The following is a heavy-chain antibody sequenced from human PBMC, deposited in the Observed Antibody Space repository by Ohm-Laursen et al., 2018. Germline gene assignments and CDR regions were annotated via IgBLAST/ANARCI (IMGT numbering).Heavy chain of an antibody. Sequence: SETLSLTCTVSGGSISSYYWSWIRQPPGKGLEWIGYIYYSGSTNYNPSLKSRVTISVDTSKNQFSLKLSSVTAADTAVYYCARSKKGYSSAIWGQGTLVTVSS. V-gene: IGHV4-59*08. CDR1: GGSISSYY. D-gene: IGHD5-18*01. CDR2: IYYSGST. CDR3: ARSKKGYSSAI. J-gene: IGHJ4*02.